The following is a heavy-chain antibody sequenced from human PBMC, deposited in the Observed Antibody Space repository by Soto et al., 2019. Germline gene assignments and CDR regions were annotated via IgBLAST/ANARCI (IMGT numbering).Heavy chain of an antibody. Sequence: LRLSCAASGFTFSSYGMHWIRQAPGKGLEWVAVISYDGSNKYYADSVKGRFTISRDNSKNTLYLQMNSLRAEDTAVYYCAKEGLVAAALFYYYYGMDVWGQGTTVTVSS. CDR1: GFTFSSYG. V-gene: IGHV3-30*18. CDR3: AKEGLVAAALFYYYYGMDV. J-gene: IGHJ6*02. CDR2: ISYDGSNK. D-gene: IGHD6-13*01.